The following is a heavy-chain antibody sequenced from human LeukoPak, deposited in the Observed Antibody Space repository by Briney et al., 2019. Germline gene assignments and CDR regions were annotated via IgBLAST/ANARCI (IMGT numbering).Heavy chain of an antibody. CDR2: ISSSGTSI. D-gene: IGHD3-10*01. CDR3: ERFAGEDY. Sequence: GGFLRLSCAASGFTFSTYSMNWVRQAPGKGLEWVSYISSSGTSIAYADSVKGRFTVSRDNAKNSLYLQMNSLRDEDTAVYYCERFAGEDYWGQGTLVTVSS. V-gene: IGHV3-48*02. J-gene: IGHJ4*02. CDR1: GFTFSTYS.